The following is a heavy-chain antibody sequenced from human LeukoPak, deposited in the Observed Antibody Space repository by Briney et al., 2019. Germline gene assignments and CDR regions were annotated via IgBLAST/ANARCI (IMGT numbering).Heavy chain of an antibody. J-gene: IGHJ4*02. V-gene: IGHV3-15*01. CDR2: LKSKTDGETS. CDR3: IANLDY. D-gene: IGHD1-1*01. Sequence: GGSLRPSCAASGFPFSTYAMGWVRQVPGKGLEWIALLKSKTDGETSDYAAPVKGRFTVSRNDAENTLFLQMDSLKIDDTAVYYCIANLDYWGQGTLVTVSS. CDR1: GFPFSTYA.